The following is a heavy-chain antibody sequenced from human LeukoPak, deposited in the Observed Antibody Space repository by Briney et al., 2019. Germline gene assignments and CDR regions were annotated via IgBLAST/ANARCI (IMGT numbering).Heavy chain of an antibody. CDR1: GFTFSSYS. V-gene: IGHV3-21*01. CDR2: ISSSSSYI. Sequence: PGGSLRLSCAASGFTFSSYSMNSVRQAPGKGLEWVSSISSSSSYIYYADSVKGRFTISRDNAKNSLYLQMNSLRAEDTAVYYCARDPYYYGSGSYYDYWGQGTLVTVSS. J-gene: IGHJ4*02. D-gene: IGHD3-10*01. CDR3: ARDPYYYGSGSYYDY.